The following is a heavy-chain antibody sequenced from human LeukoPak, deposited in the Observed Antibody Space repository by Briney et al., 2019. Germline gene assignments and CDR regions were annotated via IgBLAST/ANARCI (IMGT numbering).Heavy chain of an antibody. J-gene: IGHJ4*02. V-gene: IGHV3-23*01. CDR2: ISGSGGST. CDR3: AKIQHSSSWLLGVDY. D-gene: IGHD6-13*01. Sequence: QPGGSLRLSCAASGFTFSSYSMTWVRQAPGKGLEWVSAISGSGGSTYYADSVKGRFTISRDNSKNTLYLQMNSLRAEDTAVYYCAKIQHSSSWLLGVDYWGQGTLVTVSS. CDR1: GFTFSSYS.